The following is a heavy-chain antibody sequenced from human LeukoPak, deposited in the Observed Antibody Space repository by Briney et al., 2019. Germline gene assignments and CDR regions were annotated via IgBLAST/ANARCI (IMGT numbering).Heavy chain of an antibody. CDR3: ARYRRGYSGYDKNGNDY. Sequence: ASVKVSCKASGYTFTSYGISWVRQAPGQGLVWMGWISAYNGNTNYAQKLQGRVTMTTDTSTSTAYMELRSLRSDGTAVYYCARYRRGYSGYDKNGNDYWGQGTLVTVSS. CDR1: GYTFTSYG. V-gene: IGHV1-18*01. J-gene: IGHJ4*02. D-gene: IGHD5-12*01. CDR2: ISAYNGNT.